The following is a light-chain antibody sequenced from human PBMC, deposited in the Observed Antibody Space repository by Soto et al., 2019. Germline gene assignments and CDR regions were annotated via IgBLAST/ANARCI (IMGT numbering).Light chain of an antibody. CDR3: SSYAGSNNVV. CDR1: SSDVGGYNY. J-gene: IGLJ2*01. Sequence: QSALTQPPSASGSPGQSVTISCTGTSSDVGGYNYVSWYQQHPGKAPKLMIYEVSKWPSEVPDRFSGSKSGNTASLTVSGLQAEDEADYYCSSYAGSNNVVFGGGTKLTVL. CDR2: EVS. V-gene: IGLV2-8*01.